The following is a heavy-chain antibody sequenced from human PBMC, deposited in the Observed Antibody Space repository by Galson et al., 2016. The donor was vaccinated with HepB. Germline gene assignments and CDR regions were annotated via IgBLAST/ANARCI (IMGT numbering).Heavy chain of an antibody. J-gene: IGHJ4*02. V-gene: IGHV3-30*18. Sequence: FLRLSCAASGFSFRNFGMSWVRQAPGKGLEWVAIISDDGVYTYYADSVKGRFAISRDNSKNTLFLQMHSLRADDTAVYFCTKDSYGDPTGYFDYWGQGALVTVSS. CDR2: ISDDGVYT. CDR1: GFSFRNFG. CDR3: TKDSYGDPTGYFDY. D-gene: IGHD4-17*01.